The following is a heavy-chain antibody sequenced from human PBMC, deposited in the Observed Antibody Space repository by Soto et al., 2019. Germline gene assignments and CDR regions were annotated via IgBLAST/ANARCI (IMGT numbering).Heavy chain of an antibody. CDR1: GYSFTSYW. V-gene: IGHV5-51*01. Sequence: GESLKISCKGSGYSFTSYWIGWVRQMPGKGLEWMGIIYPGDSDTRYSPSFQGQVTISADKSISTAYLQWSSLKASDTAMYYCARLPDAYSSSPRPQYYYYYYGMDVWGQGTTVTVSS. D-gene: IGHD6-6*01. J-gene: IGHJ6*02. CDR3: ARLPDAYSSSPRPQYYYYYYGMDV. CDR2: IYPGDSDT.